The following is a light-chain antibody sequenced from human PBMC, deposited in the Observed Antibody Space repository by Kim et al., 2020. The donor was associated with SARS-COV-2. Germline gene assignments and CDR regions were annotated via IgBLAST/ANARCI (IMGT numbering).Light chain of an antibody. J-gene: IGLJ3*02. CDR3: AAWDDSLSGLWV. V-gene: IGLV1-47*01. Sequence: QGVNISCSGSSSNIGSNYVYWYQQLPGTAPKLLIYRNNQRPSGVPDRFSGSKSGTSASLAISGLRSEDEADYYCAAWDDSLSGLWVFGGGTQLTVL. CDR2: RNN. CDR1: SSNIGSNY.